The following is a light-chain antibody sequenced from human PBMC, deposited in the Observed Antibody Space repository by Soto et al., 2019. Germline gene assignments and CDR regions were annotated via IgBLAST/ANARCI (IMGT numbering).Light chain of an antibody. CDR2: EVN. V-gene: IGLV2-8*01. CDR1: SRNVDVYNY. J-gene: IGLJ3*02. CDR3: SSYAGSDIWV. Sequence: QSALTQPPSASGSPGQSVTISCTGTSRNVDVYNYVSWFQQHPGKAPKLIIYEVNKRPSGVPDRFSGSKSGNTASLTVSGLQAEDEADYYCSSYAGSDIWVFGGGTKLTV.